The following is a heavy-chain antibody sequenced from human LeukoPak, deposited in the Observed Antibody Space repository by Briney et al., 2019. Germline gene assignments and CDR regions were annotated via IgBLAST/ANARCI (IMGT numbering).Heavy chain of an antibody. V-gene: IGHV3-15*01. CDR2: IKSKTDGGTT. CDR1: GFTFSIAW. CDR3: TTDLVVPAARQNY. D-gene: IGHD2-2*01. Sequence: GGSLRLSCAASGFTFSIAWMSWVRQAPGKGLEWVGRIKSKTDGGTTDYAAPVKGRFTISRDDSKNTLYLQMNSLKTEDTAVYYCTTDLVVPAARQNYWGQGTLVTVSS. J-gene: IGHJ4*02.